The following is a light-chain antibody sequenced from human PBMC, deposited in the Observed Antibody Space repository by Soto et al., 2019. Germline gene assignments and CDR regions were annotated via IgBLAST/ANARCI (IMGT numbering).Light chain of an antibody. CDR1: QTISSSY. CDR2: AAS. J-gene: IGKJ4*01. CDR3: QHYDGSLT. V-gene: IGKV3-20*01. Sequence: EIVLTQSPHTLSLSPGERASLSCRPSQTISSSYFAWYQQKPGPSPRLLVYAASIRAPGIPDRFSGSGSGADFTLTISRLEPADFAVYYCQHYDGSLTFGGGTRVEIK.